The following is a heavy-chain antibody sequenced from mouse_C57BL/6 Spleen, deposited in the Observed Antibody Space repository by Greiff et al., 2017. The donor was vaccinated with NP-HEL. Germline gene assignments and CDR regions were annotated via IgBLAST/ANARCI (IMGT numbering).Heavy chain of an antibody. CDR1: GYTFTSYW. D-gene: IGHD1-3*01. J-gene: IGHJ3*01. CDR2: IHPNSGST. Sequence: VKLQQPGAELVKPGASVKLSCKASGYTFTSYWMHWVKQRPGQGLEWIGMIHPNSGSTNYNEKFKSKATLTVDKSSSTAYMQLSSLTSEDSAVYYCARELAEGFAYWGQGTLVTVSA. V-gene: IGHV1-64*01. CDR3: ARELAEGFAY.